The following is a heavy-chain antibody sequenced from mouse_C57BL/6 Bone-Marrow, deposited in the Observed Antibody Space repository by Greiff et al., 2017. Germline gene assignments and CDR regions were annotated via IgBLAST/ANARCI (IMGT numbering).Heavy chain of an antibody. Sequence: QVQLQQPGAELVKPGASVKLSCKASGYTFTSYWMHWVKQRPGKGLEWIGMIHPNSGSTNYNEKFKSKATLTVDKSSSTAYMQLSNLTSEDSAVYYCAREEEIYYYGSSWFAYWGQGTLANVSA. J-gene: IGHJ3*01. CDR1: GYTFTSYW. D-gene: IGHD1-1*01. V-gene: IGHV1-64*01. CDR3: AREEEIYYYGSSWFAY. CDR2: IHPNSGST.